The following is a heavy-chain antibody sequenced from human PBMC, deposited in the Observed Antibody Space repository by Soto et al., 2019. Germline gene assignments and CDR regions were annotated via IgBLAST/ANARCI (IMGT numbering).Heavy chain of an antibody. CDR1: GFTFSSYS. D-gene: IGHD2-15*01. Sequence: EVQLVESGGGLVQPGGSLRLSCAASGFTFSSYSMNWVRQAPGKGLEWVSYITTRSSTIYYADSVKGRFSISRDNAKNSLYLQMNRLRAEDTAVYYCARVGGSWDYYYFYMDVWGKGTTVTVSS. CDR3: ARVGGSWDYYYFYMDV. V-gene: IGHV3-48*01. CDR2: ITTRSSTI. J-gene: IGHJ6*03.